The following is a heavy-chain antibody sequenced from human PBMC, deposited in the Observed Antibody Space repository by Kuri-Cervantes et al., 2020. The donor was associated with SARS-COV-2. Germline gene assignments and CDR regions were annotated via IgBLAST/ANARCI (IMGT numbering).Heavy chain of an antibody. Sequence: GESLKISCAASGFTFSSYGMHWVRQAPGKGLEWAAVISYDGSNKYYADSVKGRFTISRDNSKNTLYLQMNSLRAEDTAVYYCAKDGPDSGSYLFDYWGQGTLVTVSS. J-gene: IGHJ4*02. CDR1: GFTFSSYG. CDR2: ISYDGSNK. V-gene: IGHV3-30*18. D-gene: IGHD1-26*01. CDR3: AKDGPDSGSYLFDY.